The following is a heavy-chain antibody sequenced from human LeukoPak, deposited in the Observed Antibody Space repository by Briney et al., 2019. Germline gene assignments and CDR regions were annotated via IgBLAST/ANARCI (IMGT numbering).Heavy chain of an antibody. J-gene: IGHJ3*02. Sequence: ASVKVSCKASGYTFTRYYMHWVRQAPGQGLEWMGIINPSGGSTSYAQKFQGRVTMTRDTSTSTVYMELSSLRSEDTAVYYCARDGNLTPHAFDIWGQGTMVTVSS. D-gene: IGHD1-26*01. CDR3: ARDGNLTPHAFDI. V-gene: IGHV1-46*01. CDR2: INPSGGST. CDR1: GYTFTRYY.